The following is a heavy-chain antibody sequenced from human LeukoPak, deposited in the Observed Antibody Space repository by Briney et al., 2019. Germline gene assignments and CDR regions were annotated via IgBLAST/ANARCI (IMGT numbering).Heavy chain of an antibody. Sequence: GASVKVSCKASGYTFTSYYMHWVRQAPGQGLEWMGIINPSGGSTSYAQKFQGRVTMTRDMSTSTVYMELSSLRSEDTAVYYCARASFYYGGVYEFDYWGQGTLVTVSS. D-gene: IGHD4-23*01. CDR2: INPSGGST. J-gene: IGHJ4*02. CDR1: GYTFTSYY. CDR3: ARASFYYGGVYEFDY. V-gene: IGHV1-46*01.